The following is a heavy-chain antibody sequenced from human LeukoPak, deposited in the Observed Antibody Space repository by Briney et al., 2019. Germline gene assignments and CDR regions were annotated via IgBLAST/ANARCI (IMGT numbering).Heavy chain of an antibody. Sequence: ASVKVSCKASGYTFTSYGISWVRQAPGQGLEWMGWISAYNGNTNYAQKLQGRVTMTTDTSTSTAYMELRSLRSDDTAVYYCARAHVLRYFDWLLQKEPFDYWGLGTLVTVSS. CDR1: GYTFTSYG. D-gene: IGHD3-9*01. V-gene: IGHV1-18*01. J-gene: IGHJ4*02. CDR2: ISAYNGNT. CDR3: ARAHVLRYFDWLLQKEPFDY.